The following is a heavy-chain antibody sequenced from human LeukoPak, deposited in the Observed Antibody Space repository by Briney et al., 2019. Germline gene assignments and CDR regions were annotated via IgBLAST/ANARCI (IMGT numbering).Heavy chain of an antibody. CDR2: IYYSGST. CDR1: GGSISSYY. CDR3: ARGIVVVITGHVDAFDI. Sequence: TSETLSLTCTVSGGSISSYYWSWIRQPPGKGLEWIGYIYYSGSTNYNPSLKSRVTISVDTSKNQFSLKLSSVTAADTAVYYCARGIVVVITGHVDAFDIWGQGTMVTVSS. D-gene: IGHD3-22*01. J-gene: IGHJ3*02. V-gene: IGHV4-59*01.